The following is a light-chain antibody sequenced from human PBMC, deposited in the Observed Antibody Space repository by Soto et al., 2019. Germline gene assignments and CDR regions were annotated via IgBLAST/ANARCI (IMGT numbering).Light chain of an antibody. CDR2: GAS. CDR3: QQYGSSLVYT. CDR1: QSLTKRY. J-gene: IGKJ2*01. Sequence: EIVLTQSPGTLSLSPGESATLSCRASQSLTKRYLAWYQQKSGQAPRLLIYGASNRATGIPDRFSGSGSGTDFTLIISRLEPEDFAVYYCQQYGSSLVYTFGQGTKLEIK. V-gene: IGKV3-20*01.